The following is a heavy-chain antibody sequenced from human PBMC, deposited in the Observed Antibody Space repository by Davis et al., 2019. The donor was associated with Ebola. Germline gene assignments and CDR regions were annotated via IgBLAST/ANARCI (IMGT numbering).Heavy chain of an antibody. Sequence: SVRVSCKASGGTFSSYAISWVRQAPGQGLEWMGRIIPILGIANYAQKFQGRVTITADKSTSTAYMELSSLRSEDTAVYYCARAVTTNNWYFDLWGRGTLVTVSS. CDR3: ARAVTTNNWYFDL. V-gene: IGHV1-69*04. CDR1: GGTFSSYA. CDR2: IIPILGIA. J-gene: IGHJ2*01. D-gene: IGHD4-17*01.